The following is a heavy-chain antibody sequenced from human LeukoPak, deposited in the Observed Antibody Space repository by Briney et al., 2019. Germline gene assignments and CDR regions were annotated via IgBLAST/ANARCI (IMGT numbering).Heavy chain of an antibody. CDR2: ISGSGGST. D-gene: IGHD5-18*01. Sequence: GGSLRLSCAASGFTFSSYAMSWVRQAPGKGLEWVSAISGSGGSTYYADSVKGRFTISRDNFKNTLYLQMNSLRAEDTAVYYCAKGGNTAMVKGSSGYWGQGTLVTVSS. J-gene: IGHJ4*02. V-gene: IGHV3-23*01. CDR3: AKGGNTAMVKGSSGY. CDR1: GFTFSSYA.